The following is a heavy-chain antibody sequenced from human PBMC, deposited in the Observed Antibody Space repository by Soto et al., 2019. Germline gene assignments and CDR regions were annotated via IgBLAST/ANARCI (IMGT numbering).Heavy chain of an antibody. J-gene: IGHJ4*02. CDR1: GGSISSGGYY. CDR2: IYYSGST. Sequence: QVQLQESGPGLVKPSQTLSLTCTVSGGSISSGGYYWSWIRQHPGKGLEWIGYIYYSGSTYYNPSLKSRVTISVDTSKNQFSLKLSSVTAADTAVYYCATRTHGGYSYGYKAFDYWGQGTLVTVSS. D-gene: IGHD5-18*01. CDR3: ATRTHGGYSYGYKAFDY. V-gene: IGHV4-31*03.